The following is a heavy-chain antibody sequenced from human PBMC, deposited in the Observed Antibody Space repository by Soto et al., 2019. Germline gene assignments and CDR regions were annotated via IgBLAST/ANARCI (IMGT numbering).Heavy chain of an antibody. D-gene: IGHD3-3*01. Sequence: SVKVSCKASGGTFSSYAISWVRQAPGQGLEWMGGIIPIFGTANYAQKFQGRVTITADESTSTAYMELSSLRSEDTAVYYCARDHYDFWSGYYTEYYYYGMDVWG. CDR3: ARDHYDFWSGYYTEYYYYGMDV. V-gene: IGHV1-69*13. CDR2: IIPIFGTA. J-gene: IGHJ6*02. CDR1: GGTFSSYA.